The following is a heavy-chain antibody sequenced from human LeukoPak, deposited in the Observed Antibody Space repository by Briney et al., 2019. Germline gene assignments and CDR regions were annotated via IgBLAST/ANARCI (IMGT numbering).Heavy chain of an antibody. V-gene: IGHV3-23*01. CDR1: GFTFHTEA. D-gene: IGHD7-27*01. CDR2: ISDRGDTT. Sequence: GGSLRLSCAASGFTFHTEAMTWVRQGPGKGLEWVSTISDRGDTTYYTDSVKGRFTISRDNSKNTVYLRMNSLRAEDTALYYCAKGLGFLPQFDYWGQGTLVAVSS. CDR3: AKGLGFLPQFDY. J-gene: IGHJ4*02.